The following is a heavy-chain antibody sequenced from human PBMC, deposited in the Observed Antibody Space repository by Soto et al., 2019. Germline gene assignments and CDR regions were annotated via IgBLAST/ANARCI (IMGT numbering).Heavy chain of an antibody. CDR3: ARVSCSGGSCYRGWFDP. CDR1: GGTFSSYT. Sequence: QVQLVQSGAEVKKPGSSVKVSCKASGGTFSSYTISWVRQAPGQGLEWMGRIIPILGIANYAQKFQGRVTITADQSTSTAYMELSSLRSEDTAVYYCARVSCSGGSCYRGWFDPWGQGTLVTVSS. D-gene: IGHD2-15*01. V-gene: IGHV1-69*02. CDR2: IIPILGIA. J-gene: IGHJ5*02.